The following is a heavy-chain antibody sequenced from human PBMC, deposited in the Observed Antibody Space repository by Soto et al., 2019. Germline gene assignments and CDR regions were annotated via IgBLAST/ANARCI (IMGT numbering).Heavy chain of an antibody. J-gene: IGHJ4*02. CDR1: GGSISSYY. CDR3: ARGVDRQWADY. CDR2: IFYSGSS. D-gene: IGHD6-19*01. Sequence: SETLSLTCTVSGGSISSYYWTWIRQPPGKGLEWIGYIFYSGSSHYNPSLESRVTISVDTSKNQFSLSLRSVTAADTAVYYCARGVDRQWADYWGQGTPGTVSA. V-gene: IGHV4-59*01.